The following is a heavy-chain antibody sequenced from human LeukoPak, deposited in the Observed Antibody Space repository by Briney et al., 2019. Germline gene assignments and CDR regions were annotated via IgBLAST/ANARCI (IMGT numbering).Heavy chain of an antibody. Sequence: SETLSLTCAVYGGSFSGYYWSWIRQPPGKGLEWIGYIYYSGSTNYNPSLKSRVTISVDTSKNQFSLKLSSVTAADTAVYYCARHPPFGAGSYYHYYSDYWGQGTLVTVSS. CDR3: ARHPPFGAGSYYHYYSDY. CDR2: IYYSGST. J-gene: IGHJ4*02. CDR1: GGSFSGYY. V-gene: IGHV4-59*08. D-gene: IGHD3-10*01.